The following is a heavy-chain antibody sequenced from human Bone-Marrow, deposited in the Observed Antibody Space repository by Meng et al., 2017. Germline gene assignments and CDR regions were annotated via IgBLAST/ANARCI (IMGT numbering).Heavy chain of an antibody. J-gene: IGHJ4*02. CDR3: ARGRRELKYYYDSSPYYFDY. V-gene: IGHV1-8*01. CDR1: GYTFTSYD. D-gene: IGHD3-22*01. Sequence: ASVKVSCKASGYTFTSYDINWVRQATGQGLEWMGWMNPNSGNTGYAQKFQGRVTMTRNTSISTAYMELSSLRSEDTAVYYCARGRRELKYYYDSSPYYFDYRGQGTLVTVSS. CDR2: MNPNSGNT.